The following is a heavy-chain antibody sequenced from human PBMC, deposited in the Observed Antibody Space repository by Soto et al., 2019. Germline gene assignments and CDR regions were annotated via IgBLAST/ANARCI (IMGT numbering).Heavy chain of an antibody. Sequence: PGGSLRLSCAASGFTVSSSYMTWVRQAPGKGLEWVSIIYAGGSTYYADSVKGRFTISRDNSENTVYLQMNSLRAEDTAVYYCARGGIAVAGTWNYWGQGTLVTVSS. D-gene: IGHD6-19*01. J-gene: IGHJ4*02. CDR2: IYAGGST. CDR1: GFTVSSSY. CDR3: ARGGIAVAGTWNY. V-gene: IGHV3-53*01.